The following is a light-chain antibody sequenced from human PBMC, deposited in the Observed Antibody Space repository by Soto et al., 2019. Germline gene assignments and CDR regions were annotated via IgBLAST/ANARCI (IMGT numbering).Light chain of an antibody. CDR3: MQSIHLPRT. J-gene: IGKJ1*01. V-gene: IGKV2D-29*01. Sequence: DIVMTQTPLSLSVTPGQPASISCKSTQSLLHGDGKTYLYWYLQKPGKPPQLLIHEGSNRFFGVPDRISGSESGTEFTLRFSRVEAEDVGVYYCMQSIHLPRTFGQGTKVEIK. CDR1: QSLLHGDGKTY. CDR2: EGS.